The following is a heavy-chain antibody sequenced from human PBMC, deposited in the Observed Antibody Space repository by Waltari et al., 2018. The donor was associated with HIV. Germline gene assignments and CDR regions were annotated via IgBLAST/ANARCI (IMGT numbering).Heavy chain of an antibody. J-gene: IGHJ5*02. CDR2: INPNSGGT. D-gene: IGHD3-9*01. Sequence: QVQLVQSGAEVKKPGASVKVSCKASGYTFTAYYIHWVRQAPGQGLEWRGWINPNSGGTNYPQKFKGRVTMTRDTSNKTAYLQLSGLTSDDTALYWCSRGGTILTGYYPSGVSWGQGTPVTVSS. CDR1: GYTFTAYY. V-gene: IGHV1-2*02. CDR3: SRGGTILTGYYPSGVS.